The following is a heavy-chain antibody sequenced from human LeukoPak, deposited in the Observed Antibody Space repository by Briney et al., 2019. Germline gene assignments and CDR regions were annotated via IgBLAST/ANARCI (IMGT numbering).Heavy chain of an antibody. V-gene: IGHV4-61*02. CDR3: ARDRGSGYPRDAFDI. CDR1: GGSISSGSYY. D-gene: IGHD5-12*01. Sequence: SETLSLTCTVSGGSISSGSYYWSWIRQPAGKGLEWIGRIYTSGSTNYNPSLKSRVTISVDTSKNQFSLKLSSVTAADTAVYYCARDRGSGYPRDAFDIWGQGTMVTVSS. J-gene: IGHJ3*02. CDR2: IYTSGST.